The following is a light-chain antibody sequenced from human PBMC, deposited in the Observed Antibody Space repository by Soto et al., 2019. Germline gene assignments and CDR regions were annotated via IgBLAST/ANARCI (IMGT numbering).Light chain of an antibody. J-gene: IGLJ2*01. CDR1: SSDVGGYNY. CDR2: EVS. V-gene: IGLV2-14*01. CDR3: SAFRRTSSDHLV. Sequence: QSALTQPASVSGSPGQTITISCTGTSSDVGGYNYVSWYQQHPGKAPKLMIYEVSDRASGVSNRFSGSKSGKTASLTISGIQAEDEADYYCSAFRRTSSDHLVFGGGTKLTVL.